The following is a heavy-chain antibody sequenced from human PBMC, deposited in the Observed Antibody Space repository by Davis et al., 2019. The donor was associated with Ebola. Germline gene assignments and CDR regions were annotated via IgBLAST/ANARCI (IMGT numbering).Heavy chain of an antibody. V-gene: IGHV4-59*12. CDR3: ARDRQYYYDSSGYYGYYGMDV. CDR1: GGSISSYY. Sequence: MPSETLSLTCTVSGGSISSYYWSWIRQPPGKGLEWNGYIYYSGSTNYNPSLKSRVTISVDTSKNQFSLKLSSVTAADTAVYYCARDRQYYYDSSGYYGYYGMDVWGKGTTVTVSS. D-gene: IGHD3-22*01. CDR2: IYYSGST. J-gene: IGHJ6*04.